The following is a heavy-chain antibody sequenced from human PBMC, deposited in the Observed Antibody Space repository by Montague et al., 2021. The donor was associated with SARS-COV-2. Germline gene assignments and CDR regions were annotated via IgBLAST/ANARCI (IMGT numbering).Heavy chain of an antibody. V-gene: IGHV4-61*02. CDR2: IYTSGTT. CDR1: GGSISSGSYY. J-gene: IGHJ4*02. CDR3: ARASSGSWAHLDN. Sequence: TLSLTCTVSGGSISSGSYYWSWIRQPAGKGLEWIGRIYTSGTTDYSFSLKSRVTISVDTSKNQFSLKLTSVTAADTAVYYCARASSGSWAHLDNWGQGGMVTVSS. D-gene: IGHD3-22*01.